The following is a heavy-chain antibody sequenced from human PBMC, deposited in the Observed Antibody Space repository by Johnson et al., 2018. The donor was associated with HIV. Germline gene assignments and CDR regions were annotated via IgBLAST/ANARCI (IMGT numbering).Heavy chain of an antibody. J-gene: IGHJ3*02. CDR1: GFTFSSYD. CDR2: IGTAGDT. CDR3: ARGRDSSGFNDAFDI. V-gene: IGHV3-13*01. Sequence: VQLVESGGGVVRPGGSLRLSCAASGFTFSSYDMHWVRQATGKGLEWVSAIGTAGDTYYPGSVKGRFTISRENAKNSLYLQMNSLRAGDTAVYYCARGRDSSGFNDAFDIWGQGTMVTVSS. D-gene: IGHD3-22*01.